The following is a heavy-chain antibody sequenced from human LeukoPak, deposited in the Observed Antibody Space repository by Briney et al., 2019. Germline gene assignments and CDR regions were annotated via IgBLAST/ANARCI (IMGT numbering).Heavy chain of an antibody. CDR3: ATDSSPGSISYFDY. J-gene: IGHJ4*02. V-gene: IGHV5-51*01. CDR2: FYPGDSDT. Sequence: RESLKISCKSAGYSFISYWIAWVRQIPAKGMVSVRRFYPGDSDTRYSPSFQGQVTISAAKSLNTAYLQWSTLKASDAAISYCATDSSPGSISYFDYWGQGTLVTVSS. CDR1: GYSFISYW. D-gene: IGHD3-22*01.